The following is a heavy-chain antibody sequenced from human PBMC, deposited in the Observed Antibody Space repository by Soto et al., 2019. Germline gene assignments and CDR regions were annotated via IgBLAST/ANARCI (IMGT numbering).Heavy chain of an antibody. Sequence: GGSLRLSCAASGFIFENFGMSWVRQAPGKGLEWISSISGSGFKKYYADSVKGRFTISRDNSKNTVYLELNNLSAEDTAVYHCAKNQGVELVPLATVDWFDPWGQGSVVTVSS. J-gene: IGHJ5*02. CDR1: GFIFENFG. CDR3: AKNQGVELVPLATVDWFDP. CDR2: ISGSGFKK. V-gene: IGHV3-23*01. D-gene: IGHD1-26*01.